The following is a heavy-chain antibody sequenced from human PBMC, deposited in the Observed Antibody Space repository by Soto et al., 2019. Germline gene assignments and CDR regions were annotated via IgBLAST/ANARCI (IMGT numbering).Heavy chain of an antibody. Sequence: GGSLRLSCAASGFIFENFGMSWVRQAPGKGLEWISSISGSGFKKYYADSVKGRFTISRDNSKNTVYLELNNLSAEDTAVYHCAKNQGVELVPLATVDWFDPWGQGSVVTVSS. J-gene: IGHJ5*02. CDR1: GFIFENFG. CDR3: AKNQGVELVPLATVDWFDP. CDR2: ISGSGFKK. V-gene: IGHV3-23*01. D-gene: IGHD1-26*01.